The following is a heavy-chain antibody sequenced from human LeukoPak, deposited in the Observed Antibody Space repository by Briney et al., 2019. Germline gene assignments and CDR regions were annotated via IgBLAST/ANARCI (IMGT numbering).Heavy chain of an antibody. D-gene: IGHD3-22*01. J-gene: IGHJ4*02. CDR3: TTRLHYYDSSGYRSSFDY. CDR1: GFTITYAW. Sequence: GGSLTLSCAASGFTITYAWMSWLRQAPGKALEWVGRIKSKTDGRTTDYAAPVKGRFTISRDDSKNTLYMQMNSLKTADTAVYYCTTRLHYYDSSGYRSSFDYWGQGTLVTVSS. CDR2: IKSKTDGRTT. V-gene: IGHV3-15*01.